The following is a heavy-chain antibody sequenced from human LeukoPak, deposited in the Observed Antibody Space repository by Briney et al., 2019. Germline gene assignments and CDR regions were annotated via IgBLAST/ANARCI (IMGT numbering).Heavy chain of an antibody. Sequence: SETLSLTCAVSGYSISSGYYWGWIRQPPGKGLEWIGSIYHSGSTSYNPSLKSRVTISVDTSKNQFSLKLSSVTAADTAVYYCARRGFQIVVVPAAITTVDYYYYMDVWGKGTTVTVSS. CDR3: ARRGFQIVVVPAAITTVDYYYYMDV. CDR2: IYHSGST. J-gene: IGHJ6*03. CDR1: GYSISSGYY. V-gene: IGHV4-38-2*01. D-gene: IGHD2-2*02.